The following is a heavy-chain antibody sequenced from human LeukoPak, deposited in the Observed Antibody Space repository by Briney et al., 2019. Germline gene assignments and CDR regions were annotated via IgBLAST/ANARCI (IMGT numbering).Heavy chain of an antibody. CDR3: TRDPPAVLLGTYG. J-gene: IGHJ4*02. V-gene: IGHV3-66*01. CDR2: IYSDGST. Sequence: GSLRLSCTASGFSVTSNYMNWVRQAPGKGLEWVSLIYSDGSTYHADSVKGRFTISRDKSNNMVYLQMNNLRVEDTAMYYCTRDPPAVLLGTYGWGQGALVTVSS. D-gene: IGHD2/OR15-2a*01. CDR1: GFSVTSNY.